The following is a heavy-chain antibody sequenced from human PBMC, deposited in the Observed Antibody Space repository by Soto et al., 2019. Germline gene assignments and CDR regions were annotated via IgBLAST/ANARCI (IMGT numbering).Heavy chain of an antibody. Sequence: SETLSLTCTVSGGSISSSSYYWGWIRQPPGKGLEWIGSIYYSGSTYYNPSLKSRVTISVDTSKNQFSLKLSSVTAADTAVYYCARLGGNLNYYGSGSAYYYYYYYMDVWGKGTTVTVSS. CDR3: ARLGGNLNYYGSGSAYYYYYYYMDV. CDR1: GGSISSSSYY. V-gene: IGHV4-39*01. J-gene: IGHJ6*03. D-gene: IGHD3-10*01. CDR2: IYYSGST.